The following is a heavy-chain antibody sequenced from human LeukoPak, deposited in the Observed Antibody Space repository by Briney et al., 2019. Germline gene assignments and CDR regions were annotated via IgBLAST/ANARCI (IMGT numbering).Heavy chain of an antibody. J-gene: IGHJ4*02. CDR1: GYSISSGYY. V-gene: IGHV4-38-2*01. CDR2: IYHSGST. CDR3: ARHRSNYYDSSGYYYNY. D-gene: IGHD3-22*01. Sequence: SETLSLTCAVSGYSISSGYYWGWIRQPPGKGLEWIGSIYHSGSTYHNPSLKSRVTISVDTSKNQFSLKLSSVTAADTAVYYCARHRSNYYDSSGYYYNYWGQGTLVTVSS.